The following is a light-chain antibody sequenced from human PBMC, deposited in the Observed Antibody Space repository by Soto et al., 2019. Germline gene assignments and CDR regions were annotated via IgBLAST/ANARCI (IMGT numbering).Light chain of an antibody. Sequence: DIQMTQSPSSLSASVGDRVTITCRASQSIDIYLNWYQQKPGKAPQLLIYGASSLYSGLPSRFSGSGSGTEFTLTIRRLQPEDFAAYYCQQTYSSSWTFGQGTKVEIK. CDR3: QQTYSSSWT. CDR1: QSIDIY. J-gene: IGKJ1*01. CDR2: GAS. V-gene: IGKV1-39*01.